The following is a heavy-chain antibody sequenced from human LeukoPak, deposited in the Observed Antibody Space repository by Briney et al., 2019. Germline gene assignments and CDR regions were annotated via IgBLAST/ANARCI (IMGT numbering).Heavy chain of an antibody. Sequence: GGSLRLSCAASGFTFDDYAMHWVRQAPGKGLEWVSGISWNSGSIGYADPVKGRFTISRDDAKNSLYLQMNSLRAEDTALYYCAKGGYCSSTSCYIDYWGQGTLVTVSS. CDR2: ISWNSGSI. V-gene: IGHV3-9*01. J-gene: IGHJ4*02. CDR3: AKGGYCSSTSCYIDY. CDR1: GFTFDDYA. D-gene: IGHD2-2*02.